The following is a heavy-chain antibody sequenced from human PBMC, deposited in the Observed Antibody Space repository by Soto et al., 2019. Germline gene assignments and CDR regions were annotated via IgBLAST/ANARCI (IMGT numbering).Heavy chain of an antibody. J-gene: IGHJ4*02. Sequence: PGGSLRLSCATSGFTVSSNGMSWVRQAPGKGLDWVSGISGSGRNTYYADSVKGRFTISRDNSKNTLLLQMNSLRVEDTAVYYCAKNGLSDSPSAIDSWGQGTLVTVSS. CDR1: GFTVSSNG. V-gene: IGHV3-23*01. D-gene: IGHD2-8*01. CDR2: ISGSGRNT. CDR3: AKNGLSDSPSAIDS.